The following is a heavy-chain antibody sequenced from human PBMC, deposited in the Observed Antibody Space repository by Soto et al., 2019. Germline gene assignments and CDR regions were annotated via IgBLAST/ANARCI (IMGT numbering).Heavy chain of an antibody. V-gene: IGHV3-53*04. CDR1: GFTVSSNY. Sequence: GGSLRLSCAASGFTVSSNYMSWVRQAPGKGLEWVSVIFTGGSTYHADSVKGRFTISRHSSMNTVYLQMDSLRAEDTAVYYCARDRQSSGWLDAFDIWGQGTMVTVSS. J-gene: IGHJ3*02. CDR2: IFTGGST. CDR3: ARDRQSSGWLDAFDI. D-gene: IGHD6-19*01.